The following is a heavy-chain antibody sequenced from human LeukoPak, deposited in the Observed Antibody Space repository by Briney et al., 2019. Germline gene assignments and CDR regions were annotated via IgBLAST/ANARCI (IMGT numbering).Heavy chain of an antibody. CDR1: GFTFSDYY. CDR2: ISSSGSTI. V-gene: IGHV3-11*01. D-gene: IGHD3-3*01. CDR3: AAYTYYDFWRGIGGWFDP. J-gene: IGHJ5*02. Sequence: GGSLRLSCAASGFTFSDYYMSWIRQAPGKGLEWVSYISSSGSTIYYSDSVKGRFTISRDNAKNSLYLQMNSLRAEDTAVYYCAAYTYYDFWRGIGGWFDPWGQGTLVTVSS.